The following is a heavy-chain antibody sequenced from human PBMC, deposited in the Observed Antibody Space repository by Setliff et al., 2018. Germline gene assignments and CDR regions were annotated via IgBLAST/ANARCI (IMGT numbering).Heavy chain of an antibody. CDR3: AKQGDLAFDY. D-gene: IGHD3-16*01. Sequence: ASVKVSCKASGYTFSNYGISWVRQAPGQGLEWMGWIDPKSGRTKYAVKFQGRVTMTRDTSISTIYTEVSSLTSDDTAMYYCAKQGDLAFDYWGQGTQVTVSS. V-gene: IGHV1-2*02. CDR2: IDPKSGRT. J-gene: IGHJ4*02. CDR1: GYTFSNYG.